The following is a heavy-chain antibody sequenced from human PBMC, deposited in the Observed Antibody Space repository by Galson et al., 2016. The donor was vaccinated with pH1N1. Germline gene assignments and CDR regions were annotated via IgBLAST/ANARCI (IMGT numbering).Heavy chain of an antibody. CDR1: GYTFTGYY. D-gene: IGHD2-2*01. Sequence: SVKVSCKASGYTFTGYYMHWVRQAPGQGLEWMGWINPNSGGTKCAQKCQGRVTMTRDTPISTAYMELSRLRSDDTAVYDCARRGSSTSHYYYGMDVWGQGTTVTVSS. CDR2: INPNSGGT. V-gene: IGHV1-2*02. CDR3: ARRGSSTSHYYYGMDV. J-gene: IGHJ6*02.